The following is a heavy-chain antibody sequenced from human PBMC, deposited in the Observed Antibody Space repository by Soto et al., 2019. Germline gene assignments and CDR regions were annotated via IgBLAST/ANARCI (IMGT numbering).Heavy chain of an antibody. J-gene: IGHJ6*03. CDR2: IYSGGST. Sequence: GGSLRLSCAASGFTVSSNYMSWVRQAPGKGLEWVSVIYSGGSTYYADSVKGRFTISRHNSKNTLYLQMNSLRAEDTAVYYCARDLATVTPGDYYYYMDVWGKGTTVTVSS. D-gene: IGHD4-17*01. CDR1: GFTVSSNY. V-gene: IGHV3-53*04. CDR3: ARDLATVTPGDYYYYMDV.